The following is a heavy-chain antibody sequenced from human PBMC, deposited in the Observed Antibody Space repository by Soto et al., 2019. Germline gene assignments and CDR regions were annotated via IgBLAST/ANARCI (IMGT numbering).Heavy chain of an antibody. J-gene: IGHJ4*02. Sequence: EVRMVASGGGVVQPGESLRLSCAASGFTFSNQWMSWVRQAPGKGLEWVANINQDGSAKSHVDSVEGRFTISRDNAKNSLYLLMNTLRVEDTAVYYCARGPFWGQGTLVTVSS. V-gene: IGHV3-7*01. CDR3: ARGPF. CDR1: GFTFSNQW. CDR2: INQDGSAK. D-gene: IGHD3-3*02.